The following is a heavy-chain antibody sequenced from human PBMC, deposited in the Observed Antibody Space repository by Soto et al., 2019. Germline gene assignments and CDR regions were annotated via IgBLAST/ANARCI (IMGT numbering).Heavy chain of an antibody. Sequence: GGSLRLSCAASGFTFSSYAMSWVRQAPGKGLEWVSAISGSGGSTYYADSVKGRFTISRDNSKNTLYLQMNSLRAEDTAVYYCAKSRDSSGYYYVGYWGQGTLVTVSS. J-gene: IGHJ4*02. CDR1: GFTFSSYA. V-gene: IGHV3-23*01. D-gene: IGHD3-22*01. CDR3: AKSRDSSGYYYVGY. CDR2: ISGSGGST.